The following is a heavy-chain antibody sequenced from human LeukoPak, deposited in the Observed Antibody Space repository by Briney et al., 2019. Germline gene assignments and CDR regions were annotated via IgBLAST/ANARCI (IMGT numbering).Heavy chain of an antibody. D-gene: IGHD1-26*01. V-gene: IGHV1-8*01. Sequence: GASVKVSCKASGYTFTSYDINWVRQATGQGLEWMGWMNPNSGNTGYAQKFQGRVTMTRNTSISTAYMELSSLRSEDTAVYYCARGTGAPTPDYYYMDVWGKGTTVTVSS. CDR1: GYTFTSYD. J-gene: IGHJ6*03. CDR2: MNPNSGNT. CDR3: ARGTGAPTPDYYYMDV.